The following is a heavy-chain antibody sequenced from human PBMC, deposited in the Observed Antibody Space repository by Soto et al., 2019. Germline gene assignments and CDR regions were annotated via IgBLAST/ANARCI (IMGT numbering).Heavy chain of an antibody. J-gene: IGHJ4*02. Sequence: PSETLSLTCTVSGGSIISGDYYWILIRQPPGKGLEWIGYIYYSGSTYYNPSLKSRVTISVDTSKNQFSLKLSSVTAADTAVYYCARATTSLLDFDYWGQGTLVTVSS. CDR1: GGSIISGDYY. V-gene: IGHV4-30-4*01. CDR2: IYYSGST. CDR3: ARATTSLLDFDY. D-gene: IGHD3-10*01.